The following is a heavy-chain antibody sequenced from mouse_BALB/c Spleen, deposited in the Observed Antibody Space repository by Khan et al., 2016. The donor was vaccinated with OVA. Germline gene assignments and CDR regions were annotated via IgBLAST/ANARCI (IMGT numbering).Heavy chain of an antibody. D-gene: IGHD2-14*01. CDR1: GYTFTSYT. Sequence: QVQLQQPGAELARPGASVKMSCKASGYTFTSYTIHWIKQRPGQGLEWIGYINPSSGYTNYNQKFKDKATLTADKSSTTAYMQLSSLTSDDSAVYYCARDGAYYRNDGWFAYWGQGTLVTVSA. CDR3: ARDGAYYRNDGWFAY. J-gene: IGHJ3*01. CDR2: INPSSGYT. V-gene: IGHV1-4*01.